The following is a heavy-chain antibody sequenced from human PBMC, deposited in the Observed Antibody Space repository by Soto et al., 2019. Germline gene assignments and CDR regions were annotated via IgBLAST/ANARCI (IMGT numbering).Heavy chain of an antibody. V-gene: IGHV1-69*08. CDR1: GGTFSSYT. CDR2: IIPYLGKT. Sequence: SVKVSCKASGGTFSSYTISWVRQAPGQGLEWMGRIIPYLGKTNYAQKVQGRVTMTTDTSTSTAYMELRSLRSDDTAVYYCARDPALGGPFDYWGQGTLVTVSS. D-gene: IGHD3-16*01. CDR3: ARDPALGGPFDY. J-gene: IGHJ4*02.